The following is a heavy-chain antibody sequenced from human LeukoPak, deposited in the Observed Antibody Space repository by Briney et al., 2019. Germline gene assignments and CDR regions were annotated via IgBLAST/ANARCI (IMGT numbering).Heavy chain of an antibody. V-gene: IGHV3-48*01. J-gene: IGHJ6*02. D-gene: IGHD3-16*01. CDR1: GFTFSSYS. CDR3: ARVAYFGGVYGMDV. Sequence: EPGGSLRLSCAASGFTFSSYSMGWVRQAPGRGLEWVSYISSSSSTIYYADSVKGRFTISRDNAKNSLYLQMNSLRAEDTAVYYCARVAYFGGVYGMDVWGQGTTVTVSS. CDR2: ISSSSSTI.